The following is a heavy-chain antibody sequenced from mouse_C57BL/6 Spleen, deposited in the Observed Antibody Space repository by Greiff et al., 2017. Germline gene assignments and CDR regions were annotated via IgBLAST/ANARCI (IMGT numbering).Heavy chain of an antibody. Sequence: DVHLVESGEGLVKPGGSLKLSCAASGFTFSSYAMSWVRQTPEKRLEWVAYISSGGDYIYYADTVKGRFTISRDNARNTLYLQMSSLKSEDTAMYYCTRVPFRYAMDYWGQGTSVTVSS. CDR1: GFTFSSYA. J-gene: IGHJ4*01. V-gene: IGHV5-9-1*02. CDR2: ISSGGDYI. D-gene: IGHD6-1*01. CDR3: TRVPFRYAMDY.